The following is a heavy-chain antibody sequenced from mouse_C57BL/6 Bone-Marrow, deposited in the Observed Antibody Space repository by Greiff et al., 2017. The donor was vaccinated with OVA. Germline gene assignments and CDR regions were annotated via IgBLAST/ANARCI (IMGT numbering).Heavy chain of an antibody. CDR1: GYTFTSYW. Sequence: QVQLKQPGAELVMPGASVKLSCKASGYTFTSYWMHWVKQRPGQGLEWIGEIDPSDSYTNYNQKFKGKSTLTVDKSSSTAYMQLSSLTSEDSAVYYCAREWVGVGLDYWGQGTTLTVSS. J-gene: IGHJ2*01. CDR3: AREWVGVGLDY. V-gene: IGHV1-69*01. CDR2: IDPSDSYT. D-gene: IGHD1-1*02.